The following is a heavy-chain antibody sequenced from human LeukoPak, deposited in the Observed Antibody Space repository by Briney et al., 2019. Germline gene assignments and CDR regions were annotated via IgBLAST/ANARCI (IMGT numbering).Heavy chain of an antibody. J-gene: IGHJ4*02. D-gene: IGHD3-3*01. V-gene: IGHV3-30*18. CDR1: GFTFSDYY. CDR3: AKDLTYYDFWSGPDY. Sequence: GGSLRLSCAASGFTFSDYYMSWIRQAPGKGLEWVAVISYDGSNKYYADSVKGRFTISRDNSKNTLYLQMNSLRAEDTAVYYCAKDLTYYDFWSGPDYWGQGTLVTVSS. CDR2: ISYDGSNK.